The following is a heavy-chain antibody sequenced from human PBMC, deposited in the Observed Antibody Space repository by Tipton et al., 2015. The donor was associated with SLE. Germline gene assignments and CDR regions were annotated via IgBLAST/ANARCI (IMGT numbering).Heavy chain of an antibody. Sequence: TLSLTCTVSDDSISSGSYYWGWVRQPAGKGLEWIGRICCGGGTKYNPSLDSRVSLSVDASKDQFSLKLSSVTAADTAVYYCVVCSPSSCSYFDYWGQGRLVTVSS. CDR3: VVCSPSSCSYFDY. CDR2: ICCGGGT. V-gene: IGHV4-61*02. J-gene: IGHJ4*02. D-gene: IGHD2-2*01. CDR1: DDSISSGSYY.